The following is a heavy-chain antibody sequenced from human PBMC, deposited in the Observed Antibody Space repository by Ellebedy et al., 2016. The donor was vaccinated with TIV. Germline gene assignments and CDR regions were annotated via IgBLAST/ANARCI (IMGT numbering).Heavy chain of an antibody. J-gene: IGHJ4*02. CDR1: GFTVSSNY. CDR2: IYSGGST. CDR3: ASGRFGESY. D-gene: IGHD3-10*01. Sequence: GESLKISCAASGFTVSSNYMSWVRQAPGKGLEWVSVIYSGGSTYYADSVKGRFTISRDNSKNTLYLQMNSLRAEDTAVYYCASGRFGESYWGQGTLVTVSS. V-gene: IGHV3-66*01.